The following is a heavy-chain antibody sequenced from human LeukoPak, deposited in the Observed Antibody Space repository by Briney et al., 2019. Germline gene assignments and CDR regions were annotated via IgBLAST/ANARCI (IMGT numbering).Heavy chain of an antibody. J-gene: IGHJ4*02. CDR1: GGTFSSLA. CDR2: IIPIFGTA. Sequence: ASVKVSCKASGGTFSSLAISWVRQAPGEVVEWMGGIIPIFGTANYAQKFQGRVTITAVESMSTAYMELSSLRSEDTAVYYCARGWLAETTVVTPCNYWGQGTLVTVSS. V-gene: IGHV1-69*13. CDR3: ARGWLAETTVVTPCNY. D-gene: IGHD4-23*01.